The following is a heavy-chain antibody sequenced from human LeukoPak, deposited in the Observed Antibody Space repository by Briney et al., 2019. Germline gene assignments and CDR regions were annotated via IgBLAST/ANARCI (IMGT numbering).Heavy chain of an antibody. CDR2: ISAYSGNT. D-gene: IGHD6-13*01. CDR1: GYTITTYG. Sequence: ASVKVSCKASGYTITTYGLSWVRQAPGQGLEWMGWISAYSGNTNYAQKLQGRVTMTTDTSTSTAYMELRSLRSDDTAVYYCARGGRKQQLGAGYYYYYMDVWGKGTTVTVSS. V-gene: IGHV1-18*01. CDR3: ARGGRKQQLGAGYYYYYMDV. J-gene: IGHJ6*03.